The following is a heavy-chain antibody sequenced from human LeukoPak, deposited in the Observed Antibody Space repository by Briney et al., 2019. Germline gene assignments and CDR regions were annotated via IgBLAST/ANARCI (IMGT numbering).Heavy chain of an antibody. J-gene: IGHJ4*02. CDR1: GDSISSYY. V-gene: IGHV4-59*12. D-gene: IGHD1-26*01. CDR2: IYYSGST. CDR3: ATTTIRLGY. Sequence: SETLSLTCTVSGDSISSYYWSWIRQPPGKGLEWIGYIYYSGSTKYNPSLKSRVTISVDTSKNQFSLKLSSVTAADTAVYYCATTTIRLGYWGQGTLVTVSS.